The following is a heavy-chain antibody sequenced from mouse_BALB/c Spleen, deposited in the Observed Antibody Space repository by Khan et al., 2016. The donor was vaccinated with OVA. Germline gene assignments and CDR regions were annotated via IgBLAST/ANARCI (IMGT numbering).Heavy chain of an antibody. D-gene: IGHD1-3*01. Sequence: EVELVESGGDLVRPGGSLKLSCAASGFTFSAYGMSWVRQSPDKRLEWVAIISSDGYYIYYPDSLKGRFIISRDNAKNTLYLQMRSLKSEDTAMYYCASHLSGSFAYWGQGTLVTVSA. CDR2: ISSDGYYI. CDR1: GFTFSAYG. V-gene: IGHV5-6*01. J-gene: IGHJ3*01. CDR3: ASHLSGSFAY.